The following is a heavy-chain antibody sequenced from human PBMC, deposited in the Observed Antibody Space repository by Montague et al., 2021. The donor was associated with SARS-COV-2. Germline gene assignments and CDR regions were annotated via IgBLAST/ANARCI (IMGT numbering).Heavy chain of an antibody. CDR1: GDSITYFY. V-gene: IGHV4-59*08. J-gene: IGHJ5*02. Sequence: SETLSLTCSASGDSITYFYWSWIRQAPGKGLEWTGHIYSRGSTKYNPSLESRVTISADTSTNHFSLNLRSVTAADTAVYYCARKEMKYSSIWSTGGNWFDPWGQGTLVTVSS. CDR3: ARKEMKYSSIWSTGGNWFDP. D-gene: IGHD6-13*01. CDR2: IYSRGST.